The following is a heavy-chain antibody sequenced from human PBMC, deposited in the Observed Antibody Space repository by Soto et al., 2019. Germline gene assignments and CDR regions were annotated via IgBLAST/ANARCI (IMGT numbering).Heavy chain of an antibody. J-gene: IGHJ4*02. D-gene: IGHD3-3*01. CDR3: ARGGVPRRTLAY. CDR2: IYPSDSDT. V-gene: IGHV5-51*01. CDR1: GYNFAGYW. Sequence: GESLKISCKGSGYNFAGYWIAWVRQMPGKGLELMGIIYPSDSDTRYRPSFQGQVTISADKSISSAYLQWSSLRASDTAMYYCARGGVPRRTLAYCSQGTPVPVSS.